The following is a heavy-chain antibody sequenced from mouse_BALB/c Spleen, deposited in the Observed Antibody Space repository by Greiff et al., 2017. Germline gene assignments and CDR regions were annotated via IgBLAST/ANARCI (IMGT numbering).Heavy chain of an antibody. D-gene: IGHD1-1*01. CDR2: IDPANGNT. CDR1: GFNIKDTY. J-gene: IGHJ2*01. CDR3: ARNYYGSSYFDY. V-gene: IGHV14-3*02. Sequence: VQLQQSGAELVKPGASVKLSCTASGFNIKDTYMHWVKQRPEQGLEWIGRIDPANGNTKYDPKFQGKATIKADTSSNTAYLQLSSLTSEDTAVYYCARNYYGSSYFDYWGQGTTLTVSS.